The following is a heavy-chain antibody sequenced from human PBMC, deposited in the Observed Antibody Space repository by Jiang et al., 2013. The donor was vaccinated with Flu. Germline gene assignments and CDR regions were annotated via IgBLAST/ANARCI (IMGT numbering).Heavy chain of an antibody. J-gene: IGHJ4*02. V-gene: IGHV4-39*07. CDR3: ARAQKYSGFELPYFDY. Sequence: LLKPSETLSLTCTVSGGSVTSDTYYWVWIRQPPGKGLEWIGSIYYSGSTYYKPSLKSRVTMSMDTSKNQFSLKLTSVTAADTAVYFCARAQKYSGFELPYFDYWGQGTLVTASS. CDR2: IYYSGST. CDR1: GGSVTSDTYY. D-gene: IGHD5-12*01.